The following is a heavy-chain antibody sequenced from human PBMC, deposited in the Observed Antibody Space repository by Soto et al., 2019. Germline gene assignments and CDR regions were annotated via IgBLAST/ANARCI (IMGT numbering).Heavy chain of an antibody. J-gene: IGHJ6*02. CDR3: AHSNRILYGIDV. CDR2: IYGHDDK. V-gene: IGHV2-5*01. Sequence: QITLKESGPTLVKPTQTLTLTCTFSGFSRSTSGVGVGWIRQPPGKALECLALIYGHDDKRYSPSLKTSLTIPKDTSKNQVLLTTTNMNPVATATYYRAHSNRILYGIDVWGQGTTVTVPS. CDR1: GFSRSTSGVG.